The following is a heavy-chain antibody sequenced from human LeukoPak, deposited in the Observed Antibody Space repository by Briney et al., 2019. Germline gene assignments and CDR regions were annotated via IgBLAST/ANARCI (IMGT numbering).Heavy chain of an antibody. V-gene: IGHV4-39*07. J-gene: IGHJ4*02. Sequence: SETLSLTCTVSGGSISSSSYYWGWIRQPPGKGLEWIGSIYYSGSTYYNPSLKSRVTISVDTSKNQFSLNLSSVTAADTAVYFCARGGKVATIYSYYDYWGQGTLGTVSS. CDR3: ARGGKVATIYSYYDY. D-gene: IGHD5-24*01. CDR2: IYYSGST. CDR1: GGSISSSSYY.